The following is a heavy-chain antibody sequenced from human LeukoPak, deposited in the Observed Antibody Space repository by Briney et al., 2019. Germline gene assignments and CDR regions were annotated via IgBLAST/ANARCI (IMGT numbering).Heavy chain of an antibody. Sequence: GGSLRLSCAASGFTFNRNAISWVRQAPGKGLEWVSTIGGSGDKTFYADSVKGRFTISRDNSKNMVHLQMNSLTGGDTALYYCVRRGDASSGWGDHDFWGQGALVTVSS. CDR3: VRRGDASSGWGDHDF. CDR2: IGGSGDKT. V-gene: IGHV3-23*01. D-gene: IGHD6-19*01. CDR1: GFTFNRNA. J-gene: IGHJ4*02.